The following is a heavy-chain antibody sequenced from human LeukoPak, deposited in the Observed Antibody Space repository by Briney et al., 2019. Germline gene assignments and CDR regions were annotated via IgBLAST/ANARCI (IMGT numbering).Heavy chain of an antibody. D-gene: IGHD2-2*01. J-gene: IGHJ6*04. Sequence: ASVKVSCKASGYTFTSYGISWVRQAPGQGLEWMGWISTYNGNTNYAQKLQGRVTMTTDTSTSTAYMELRSLRSDDTAVYYCARLGYCSSTSCYADPCSGMDVWGKGTTVTVSS. V-gene: IGHV1-18*04. CDR3: ARLGYCSSTSCYADPCSGMDV. CDR2: ISTYNGNT. CDR1: GYTFTSYG.